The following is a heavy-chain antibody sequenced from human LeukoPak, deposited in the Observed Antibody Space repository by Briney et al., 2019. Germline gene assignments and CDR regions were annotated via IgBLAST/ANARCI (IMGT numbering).Heavy chain of an antibody. V-gene: IGHV1-69*13. Sequence: RASVKVSCKASGGTFISYAISWVRQAPGQGVEWMGGIIPIFGTANYAQKFQGRVTITADESTSTAYMELSSLRSEDTAVYYCARIPVAGKSYAYWGQGTLVTVSS. CDR3: ARIPVAGKSYAY. CDR1: GGTFISYA. CDR2: IIPIFGTA. D-gene: IGHD6-19*01. J-gene: IGHJ4*02.